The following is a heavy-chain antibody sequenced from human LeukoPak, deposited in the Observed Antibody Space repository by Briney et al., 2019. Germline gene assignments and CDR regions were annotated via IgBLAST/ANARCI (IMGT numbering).Heavy chain of an antibody. J-gene: IGHJ5*02. CDR2: INAGNGNT. V-gene: IGHV1-3*01. Sequence: GASVKVSCKASGYTFTSYAMHWVRQAPGQRLEWMGWINAGNGNTKYSQKFQGRVTITRDTSASTIYMELSSLRSEDTAVYYCARSSAAAGSATFDPWGQGTLVTVSS. CDR1: GYTFTSYA. D-gene: IGHD6-13*01. CDR3: ARSSAAAGSATFDP.